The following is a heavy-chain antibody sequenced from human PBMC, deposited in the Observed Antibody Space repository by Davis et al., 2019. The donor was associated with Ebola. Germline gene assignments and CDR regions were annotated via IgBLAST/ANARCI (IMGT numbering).Heavy chain of an antibody. D-gene: IGHD4-17*01. V-gene: IGHV3-21*04. CDR1: GFTFSSYS. J-gene: IGHJ4*02. Sequence: GESLKISCAASGFTFSSYSMNWVRQAPGKGLEWVSSISSSSSYIYYADSVKGRFTISRDNAKNSLYLQMNSLRAEDTAVYYCANSGGVTTRRPIDYWGQGTLVTVSS. CDR2: ISSSSSYI. CDR3: ANSGGVTTRRPIDY.